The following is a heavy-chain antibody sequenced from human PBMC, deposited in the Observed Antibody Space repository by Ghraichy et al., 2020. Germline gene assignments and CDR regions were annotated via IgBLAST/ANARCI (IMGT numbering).Heavy chain of an antibody. Sequence: SETLSLTCTVSGGSISSYYWSWIRQPPGKGLEWIGYIYYSGSTNYNPSLKSRVTISVDTSKNQFSLKLSSVTAADTAVYYCARHKALIAVAGYYFDYWGQRTLVTFSS. D-gene: IGHD6-19*01. J-gene: IGHJ4*02. CDR2: IYYSGST. V-gene: IGHV4-59*08. CDR1: GGSISSYY. CDR3: ARHKALIAVAGYYFDY.